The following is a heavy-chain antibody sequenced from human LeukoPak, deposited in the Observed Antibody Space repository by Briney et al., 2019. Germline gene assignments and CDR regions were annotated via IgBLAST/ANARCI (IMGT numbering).Heavy chain of an antibody. CDR1: GFTFSSYE. D-gene: IGHD1-1*01. CDR2: FSSSTGTI. CDR3: ARDHNYNFDY. J-gene: IGHJ4*02. Sequence: GGSLRLSCAASGFTFSSYEMNWVRQAPGKGLEWVSYFSSSTGTISYSDSVKGRFTISRDNAKNSLYLQMNSLRDDDTAVYYCARDHNYNFDYWGQGTLVTVSS. V-gene: IGHV3-48*02.